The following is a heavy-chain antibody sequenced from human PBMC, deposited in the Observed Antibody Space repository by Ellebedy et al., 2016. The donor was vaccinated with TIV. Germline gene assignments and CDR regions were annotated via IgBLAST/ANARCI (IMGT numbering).Heavy chain of an antibody. Sequence: SETLSLXCAVYGGSFSGYYWSWIRQPPGKGLEWIGEINHSGSTNYNPSLKSRVTISADTSKNQFSLKLTSVTAADTAVYYCARWGDVWGKGTTVTVSS. CDR3: ARWGDV. V-gene: IGHV4-34*01. D-gene: IGHD3-16*01. J-gene: IGHJ6*04. CDR1: GGSFSGYY. CDR2: INHSGST.